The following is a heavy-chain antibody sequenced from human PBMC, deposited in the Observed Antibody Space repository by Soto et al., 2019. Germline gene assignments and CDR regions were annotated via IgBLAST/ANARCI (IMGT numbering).Heavy chain of an antibody. D-gene: IGHD3-16*01. V-gene: IGHV1-46*01. CDR3: ARAPGGKFGRIREGSNWFDP. Sequence: ASVKVSCKAPGDTFTSYYLNWVRQAPGQGLEWMGVINPHGGSTKYAQKFQGRITMTRDTSRSTVYMELSSLRSDDTAIYYCARAPGGKFGRIREGSNWFDPWGQGTLVTVSS. J-gene: IGHJ5*02. CDR2: INPHGGST. CDR1: GDTFTSYY.